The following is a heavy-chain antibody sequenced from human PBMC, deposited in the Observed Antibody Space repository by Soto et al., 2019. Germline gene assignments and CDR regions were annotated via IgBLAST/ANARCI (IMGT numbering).Heavy chain of an antibody. CDR2: ITASNGNT. D-gene: IGHD5-18*01. J-gene: IGHJ2*01. V-gene: IGHV1-18*04. CDR1: GFSFPTYG. CDR3: ARGNSYGSYWYFDL. Sequence: QVQLVQSGAEVKNPGASVRVSCKASGFSFPTYGITWVRQAPGQGLEWMGWITASNGNTHYAQNLQGRVTMTTDTSTSTAYMELWRLSSDDTAVYYCARGNSYGSYWYFDLWGRGTLVTVCS.